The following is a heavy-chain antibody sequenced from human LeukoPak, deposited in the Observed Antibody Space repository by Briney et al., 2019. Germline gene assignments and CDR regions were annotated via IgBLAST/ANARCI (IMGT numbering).Heavy chain of an antibody. Sequence: GGSLRLSCTASGFSFSSYAMNWVRQAPGKGLEWVSGISGSGGSTYYADSVKGRFTISRDNSKNTVYLQMNSLRAEDTAVYYCAKDRGLVGATPSNFDYWGQGTLVTVSS. CDR1: GFSFSSYA. D-gene: IGHD1-26*01. V-gene: IGHV3-23*01. CDR2: ISGSGGST. CDR3: AKDRGLVGATPSNFDY. J-gene: IGHJ4*02.